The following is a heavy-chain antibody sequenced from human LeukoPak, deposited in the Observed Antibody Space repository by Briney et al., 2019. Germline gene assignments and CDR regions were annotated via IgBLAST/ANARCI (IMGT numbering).Heavy chain of an antibody. J-gene: IGHJ3*02. Sequence: GESLKISCKGSGYSFTSYWIGWVRQMPGKGLERMGIIYPGDSDTRYSPSFQGQVTISADKSISTAYLQWSSLKASDTAMYYCARGSDYGDYVGAFDIWGQGTMVTVSS. D-gene: IGHD4-17*01. CDR3: ARGSDYGDYVGAFDI. CDR1: GYSFTSYW. CDR2: IYPGDSDT. V-gene: IGHV5-51*01.